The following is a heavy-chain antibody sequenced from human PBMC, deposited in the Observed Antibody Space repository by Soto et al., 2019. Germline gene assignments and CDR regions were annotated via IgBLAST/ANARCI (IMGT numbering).Heavy chain of an antibody. V-gene: IGHV3-30-3*01. CDR1: GFTFSSYA. Sequence: QVQLVESGGGVVQPGRSLRLSCAASGFTFSSYAMHWVRQAPGKGLEWVAVISYDGSNKYYADSVKGRFTISRDNSKNTLYLQMNSLRAEDTAVYYCARDRWTRIGGHDYYYGMDVW. CDR3: ARDRWTRIGGHDYYYGMDV. D-gene: IGHD3-16*01. CDR2: ISYDGSNK. J-gene: IGHJ6*01.